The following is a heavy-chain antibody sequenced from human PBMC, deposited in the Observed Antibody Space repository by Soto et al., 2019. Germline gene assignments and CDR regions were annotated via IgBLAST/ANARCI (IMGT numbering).Heavy chain of an antibody. CDR3: VRDQLFFYDFSGRPVNGFDL. CDR2: IYYSGST. J-gene: IGHJ3*01. V-gene: IGHV4-31*03. CDR1: GGSISSGGYY. D-gene: IGHD3-16*01. Sequence: SETLSLTCTVSGGSISSGGYYWSWIRQHPGKGLEWIGYIYYSGSTYYNPSLKSRVTISVDTSKNQFSLKLSSVTAADTAVYYCVRDQLFFYDFSGRPVNGFDLWGQGTMVTVSS.